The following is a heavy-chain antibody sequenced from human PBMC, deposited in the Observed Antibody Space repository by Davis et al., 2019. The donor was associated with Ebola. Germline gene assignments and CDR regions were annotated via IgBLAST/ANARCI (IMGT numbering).Heavy chain of an antibody. Sequence: GESLKISCAASGFTCSSYWMSWVRQAPGKGLEWVANIKPDGSEKYYVDSVKGRFTISRDNAKNSLYLQMNSLRAEDTAVYYCATRGWYFDYWGQGTLVTVSS. V-gene: IGHV3-7*03. CDR1: GFTCSSYW. D-gene: IGHD6-19*01. J-gene: IGHJ4*02. CDR3: ATRGWYFDY. CDR2: IKPDGSEK.